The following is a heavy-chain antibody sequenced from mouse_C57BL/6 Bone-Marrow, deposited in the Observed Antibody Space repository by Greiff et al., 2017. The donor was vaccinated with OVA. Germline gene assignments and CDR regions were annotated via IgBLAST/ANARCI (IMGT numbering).Heavy chain of an antibody. J-gene: IGHJ4*01. D-gene: IGHD1-1*01. CDR2: IYPGGGYT. CDR3: ARRDYGRDYAMDY. V-gene: IGHV1-63*01. CDR1: GYTFTNYW. Sequence: QVHVKQSGAELVRPGTSVKMSCKASGYTFTNYWIGWAKQRPGHGLEWIGDIYPGGGYTNYNEKFKGKATLTADKSSSTAYMQFSSLTSEDSAIYDCARRDYGRDYAMDYWGQGTSVTVSS.